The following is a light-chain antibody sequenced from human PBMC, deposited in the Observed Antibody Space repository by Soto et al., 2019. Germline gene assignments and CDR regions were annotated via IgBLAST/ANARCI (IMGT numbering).Light chain of an antibody. V-gene: IGKV3-20*01. Sequence: EIVLTQSPGTLSLSPGERATLSCRASQSVSSSYLAWYQQKPGQAPRLLIYGASSRATGIPDRFSGSGSGKDFTLTISRREPEDFAVYYCQQYGSSRVFGQGPNLEIK. CDR3: QQYGSSRV. CDR2: GAS. J-gene: IGKJ2*01. CDR1: QSVSSSY.